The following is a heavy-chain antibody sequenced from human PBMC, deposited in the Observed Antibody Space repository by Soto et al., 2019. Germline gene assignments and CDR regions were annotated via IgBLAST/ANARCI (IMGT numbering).Heavy chain of an antibody. CDR3: ARGNSSSWSYFDY. CDR1: GGSISSSSYY. CDR2: IYYSGST. J-gene: IGHJ4*02. V-gene: IGHV4-39*01. D-gene: IGHD6-13*01. Sequence: KPSETLSLTCTVSGGSISSSSYYWGWIRQPPGKGLEWIGSIYYSGSTYYNPSLKSRVTISVDTSKNQFSLKLSSVTAADTAVYYCARGNSSSWSYFDYWGQGTLVTVSS.